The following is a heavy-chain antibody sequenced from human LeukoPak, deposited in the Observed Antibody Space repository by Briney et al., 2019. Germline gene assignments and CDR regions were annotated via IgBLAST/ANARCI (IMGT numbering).Heavy chain of an antibody. CDR3: ARGPSWYCSGTSCPRGAFDI. D-gene: IGHD2-15*01. V-gene: IGHV4-59*01. J-gene: IGHJ3*02. CDR1: GDSISSYY. CDR2: IYSSGST. Sequence: PSETLSLTCTVSGDSISSYYWSWIRQPPGKGLEWIGYIYSSGSTNYNPSLKSRVTLSVDTSKNQFSLKLSSVTAADTAVYYCARGPSWYCSGTSCPRGAFDIWGQGTMVTVSS.